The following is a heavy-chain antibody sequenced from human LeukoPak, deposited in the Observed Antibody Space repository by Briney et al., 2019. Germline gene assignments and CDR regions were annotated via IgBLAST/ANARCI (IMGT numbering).Heavy chain of an antibody. Sequence: PGGSLRLSCAASGFTFSDYSMNWVRQAPGKGLEWVAVISYDGSNKYYADSVKGRFTISRDNSKNTLCLQMNSLRAEDTAVYYCAKDLRDIVVVPAARHQAYYYYYMDVWGKGTTVTISS. CDR1: GFTFSDYS. V-gene: IGHV3-30*18. CDR2: ISYDGSNK. J-gene: IGHJ6*03. D-gene: IGHD2-2*01. CDR3: AKDLRDIVVVPAARHQAYYYYYMDV.